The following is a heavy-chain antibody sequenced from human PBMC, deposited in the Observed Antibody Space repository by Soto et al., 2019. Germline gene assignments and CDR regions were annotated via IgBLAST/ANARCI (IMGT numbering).Heavy chain of an antibody. CDR1: GYTFTSYY. J-gene: IGHJ6*03. V-gene: IGHV1-46*01. CDR3: ARIDVVVVAATEYYYYYYMDV. D-gene: IGHD2-15*01. CDR2: INPSGGST. Sequence: ASVKVSCKASGYTFTSYYMHWVRQAPGQGLEWMGIINPSGGSTSYAQKFQGRVTMTRDTSTSTVYMELSSLRSEDTAVYYCARIDVVVVAATEYYYYYYMDVWGKGTTVTVSS.